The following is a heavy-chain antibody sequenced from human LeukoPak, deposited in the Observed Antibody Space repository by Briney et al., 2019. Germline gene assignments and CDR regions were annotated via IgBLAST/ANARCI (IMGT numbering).Heavy chain of an antibody. CDR1: GYTFTGYY. Sequence: ASVKVSCKASGYTFTGYYVHWVRQAPGQGLEWMGQINPNSGDTNYAQKFQGRVTMTRDTSISTAYMELSRLRSDDTAVYYCARDYCGGDCFPDYWGQGTLVTVSS. CDR2: INPNSGDT. D-gene: IGHD2-21*02. V-gene: IGHV1-2*06. CDR3: ARDYCGGDCFPDY. J-gene: IGHJ4*02.